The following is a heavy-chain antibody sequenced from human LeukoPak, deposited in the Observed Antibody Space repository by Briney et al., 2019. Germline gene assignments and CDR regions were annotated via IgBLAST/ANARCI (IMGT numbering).Heavy chain of an antibody. CDR1: GGSISSYY. Sequence: PSETLSLTCTVSGGSISSYYWSWIRQPPGKGLEWIGYIYYSGSTNYNPSLKSRVTISVDTSKNQFSLKLSSVTAADTAVYYCARRITMTYNWFDPWGQGTLVTVSS. J-gene: IGHJ5*02. CDR2: IYYSGST. CDR3: ARRITMTYNWFDP. V-gene: IGHV4-59*08. D-gene: IGHD3-22*01.